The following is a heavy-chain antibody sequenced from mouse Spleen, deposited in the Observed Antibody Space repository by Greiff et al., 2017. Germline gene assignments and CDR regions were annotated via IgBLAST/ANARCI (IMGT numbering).Heavy chain of an antibody. CDR3: ARSSMITTVWFAY. J-gene: IGHJ3*01. Sequence: VQLQQSGAELAKPGASVKLSCKASGYTFTSYWMHWVKQRPGKGLEWIGYINPSSGYTKYNQKFKDKATLTADKSSSTAYMQLSSLTYEDSAVYYCARSSMITTVWFAYWGQGTLVTVSA. CDR2: INPSSGYT. D-gene: IGHD2-4*01. CDR1: GYTFTSYW. V-gene: IGHV1-7*01.